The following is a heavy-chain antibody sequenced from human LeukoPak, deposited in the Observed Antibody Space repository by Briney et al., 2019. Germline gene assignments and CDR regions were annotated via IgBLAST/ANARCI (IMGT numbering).Heavy chain of an antibody. Sequence: GGSLRLSCAASGFTFSSYGMHWVRQAPGKGLEWVAVISYDGSNKYYADSVKGRFTISRDNSKNTLYLQMNSLRAEGTAVYYCAKGPRALDHSTHRFDYWGKGTLVTVSS. V-gene: IGHV3-30*18. CDR2: ISYDGSNK. CDR1: GFTFSSYG. D-gene: IGHD1-1*01. J-gene: IGHJ4*02. CDR3: AKGPRALDHSTHRFDY.